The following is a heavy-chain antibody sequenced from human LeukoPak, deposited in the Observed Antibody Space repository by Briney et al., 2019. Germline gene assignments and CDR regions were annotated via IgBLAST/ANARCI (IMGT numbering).Heavy chain of an antibody. CDR1: GFTFSSYG. Sequence: PGGSLRLSCAASGFTFSSYGMHWVRQAPGKGLEWVAVIWYDGSNKYYADSVKGRFTISRDNSKNTLYLQMNSLRAEDTAVYYCAREDGGSYNFDYWGQGTLVTVSS. D-gene: IGHD1-26*01. CDR3: AREDGGSYNFDY. V-gene: IGHV3-33*01. CDR2: IWYDGSNK. J-gene: IGHJ4*02.